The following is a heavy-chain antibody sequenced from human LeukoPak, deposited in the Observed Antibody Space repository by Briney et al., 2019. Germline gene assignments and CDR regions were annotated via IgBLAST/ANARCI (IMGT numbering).Heavy chain of an antibody. CDR1: GGSFNGYY. J-gene: IGHJ4*02. D-gene: IGHD6-6*01. V-gene: IGHV4-34*01. CDR3: ARRSEYSYSSGVNY. CDR2: INQSGNI. Sequence: SETLSLTCAGQGGSFNGYYCNWIRQAPGKGLAWIGEINQSGNINYNPSLKSRVTMSVDTSKNQFSLNLISLTAADTAVYYCARRSEYSYSSGVNYWGQGTLVTVSS.